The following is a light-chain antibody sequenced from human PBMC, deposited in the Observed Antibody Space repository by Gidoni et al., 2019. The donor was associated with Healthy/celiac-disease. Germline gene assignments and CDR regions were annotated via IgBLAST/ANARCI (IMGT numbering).Light chain of an antibody. V-gene: IGLV1-40*01. Sequence: QSVLTQPPSVSGAPGQRVTISCTGSSSNSGAGYAVHWYQQLPGTAPKLLIYGNSNRPSGVPDRFSGSKSGTSASLAITGLQAEDEADYYCQSYDSSLSGSVVFGGGTKLTVL. CDR2: GNS. J-gene: IGLJ2*01. CDR1: SSNSGAGYA. CDR3: QSYDSSLSGSVV.